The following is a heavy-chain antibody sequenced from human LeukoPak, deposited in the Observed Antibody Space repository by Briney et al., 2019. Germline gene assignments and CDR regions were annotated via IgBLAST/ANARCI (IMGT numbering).Heavy chain of an antibody. CDR1: GFTFSSYG. V-gene: IGHV3-33*01. Sequence: GRSLRLSCAASGFTFSSYGMHWVRQAPGKGLEWVAVIWYDGSNKYYADSVKGRFTISRDNSKNTLYLQMNSLRAEDTAVYYCAREQNLRRYYYDSSGYFPLNYWGQGTLVTVSS. J-gene: IGHJ4*02. CDR2: IWYDGSNK. D-gene: IGHD3-22*01. CDR3: AREQNLRRYYYDSSGYFPLNY.